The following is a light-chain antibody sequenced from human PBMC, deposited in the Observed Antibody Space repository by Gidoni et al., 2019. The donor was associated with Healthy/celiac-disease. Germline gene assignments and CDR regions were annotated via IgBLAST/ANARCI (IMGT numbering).Light chain of an antibody. J-gene: IGKJ1*01. V-gene: IGKV1-39*01. Sequence: MQITQSPSSLSASVGHRVTITCRASQSISSYLNWYQQKPGKAPKLLIYAASCLQSGVPSRFSGSGSGTDFTLTISSLQPEDFATYYCQQSYSIPGTFGQGTKVEIK. CDR3: QQSYSIPGT. CDR1: QSISSY. CDR2: AAS.